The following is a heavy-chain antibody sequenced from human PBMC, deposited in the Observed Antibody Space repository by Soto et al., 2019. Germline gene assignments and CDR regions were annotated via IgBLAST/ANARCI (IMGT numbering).Heavy chain of an antibody. J-gene: IGHJ4*02. V-gene: IGHV4-59*01. Sequence: PSETLSLTCTVSGGSISSYYWSWIRQPPGKGLERIGYIYYSGGTNYNPSIKSRVTISVDTSKNQFSLKPSSVTAADTAVYYCARRWGPTFDFWGQGTLVTVSS. CDR1: GGSISSYY. CDR3: ARRWGPTFDF. CDR2: IYYSGGT. D-gene: IGHD1-26*01.